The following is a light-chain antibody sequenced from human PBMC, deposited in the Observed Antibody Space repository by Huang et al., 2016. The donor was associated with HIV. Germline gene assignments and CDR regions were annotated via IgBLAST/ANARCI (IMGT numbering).Light chain of an antibody. V-gene: IGKV3-11*01. CDR2: DAS. Sequence: EIVLTQSPTTLSLSPGERATHSCRASQSVNRYLAWYQQKPGQAPRLLIYDASNRATGIPARFSGSGSGTDFTLTISSLEPEDFAVYYCQQRSNWPPITFGQGTRLEIK. J-gene: IGKJ5*01. CDR1: QSVNRY. CDR3: QQRSNWPPIT.